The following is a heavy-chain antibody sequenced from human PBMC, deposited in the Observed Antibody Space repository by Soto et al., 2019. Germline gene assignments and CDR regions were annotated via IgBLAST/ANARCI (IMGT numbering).Heavy chain of an antibody. Sequence: QITLKESGPTLVKPTQTLTLTCTFSGLSLSTTGVGVGWIRPPPGKALEWLALIYWDDDKRYSPSPNSTLTITKDASRNQVVLTMTNMDPVDTATYYCVQSRCGGDCLQSYSSHSYYGLDVWGQGTTVTVSS. CDR3: VQSRCGGDCLQSYSSHSYYGLDV. V-gene: IGHV2-5*02. J-gene: IGHJ6*02. CDR1: GLSLSTTGVG. D-gene: IGHD2-21*02. CDR2: IYWDDDK.